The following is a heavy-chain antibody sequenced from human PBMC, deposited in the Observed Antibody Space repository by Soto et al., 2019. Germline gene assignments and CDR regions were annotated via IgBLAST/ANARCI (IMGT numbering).Heavy chain of an antibody. CDR1: GGSFSGYY. J-gene: IGHJ4*02. CDR3: ASLAVCSGGSCYWRGPFDY. Sequence: SETLSLTCAVYGGSFSGYYWSWIRQPPGKGLEWIGEINHSGSTNYNPSLKSRVTISVDTSKNQFSLKLSSVTAADTAVYYCASLAVCSGGSCYWRGPFDYWGQGNLVTVS. CDR2: INHSGST. D-gene: IGHD2-15*01. V-gene: IGHV4-34*01.